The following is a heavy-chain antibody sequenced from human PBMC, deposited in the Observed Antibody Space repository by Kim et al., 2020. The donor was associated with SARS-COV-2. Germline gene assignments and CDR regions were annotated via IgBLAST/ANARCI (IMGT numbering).Heavy chain of an antibody. CDR1: GGSISSSSYY. Sequence: SETLSLTCTVSGGSISSSSYYWGWIRQPPGKGLEWIGSIYYSGSTYYNPSLKSRVTISVDTSKNQFSLKLSSVTAADTAVYYCANTIAVAGTYFDYWGQGTLVTVSS. J-gene: IGHJ4*02. V-gene: IGHV4-39*07. CDR2: IYYSGST. CDR3: ANTIAVAGTYFDY. D-gene: IGHD6-19*01.